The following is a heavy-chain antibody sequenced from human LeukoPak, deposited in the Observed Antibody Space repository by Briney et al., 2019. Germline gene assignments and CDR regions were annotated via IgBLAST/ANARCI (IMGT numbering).Heavy chain of an antibody. Sequence: GGSLRLSCAASGFTFSSYSMNWVRQAPGKGLEWVSGINWNGGSTGYADSVKGRFTISRDNAKNSLYLQMNSLRAEDTALYYCARFYGSGSNNFDYWGQGTLVTVSS. CDR3: ARFYGSGSNNFDY. V-gene: IGHV3-20*04. J-gene: IGHJ4*02. CDR2: INWNGGST. CDR1: GFTFSSYS. D-gene: IGHD3-10*01.